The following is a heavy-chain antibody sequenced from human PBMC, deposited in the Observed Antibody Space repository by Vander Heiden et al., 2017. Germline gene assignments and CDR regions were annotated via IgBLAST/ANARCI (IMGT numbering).Heavy chain of an antibody. Sequence: EVQLVESGGGLVQPGGSLSLSCAASGFTFSSYWMHWVRQAPGKGLVWVSRINSDGSSTSYADSVKGRFTISRDNAKNTLYLQMNSLRAEDTAVYYCARGGLTGTSIPYFDYWGQGTLVTASS. J-gene: IGHJ4*02. V-gene: IGHV3-74*01. CDR1: GFTFSSYW. CDR3: ARGGLTGTSIPYFDY. CDR2: INSDGSST. D-gene: IGHD1-7*01.